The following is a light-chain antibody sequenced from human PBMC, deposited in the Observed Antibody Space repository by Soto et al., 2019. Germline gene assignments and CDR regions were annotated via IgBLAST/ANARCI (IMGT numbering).Light chain of an antibody. CDR2: DVS. CDR1: SSDVGGYNY. J-gene: IGLJ1*01. Sequence: QSALTQPASVSGSLGQSITISCTGTSSDVGGYNYVSWYQQHPGKAPKLMIFDVSNRPSGVSTRFSGSKSGNTASLTISGLQAEDEADYYCDSYTSSNTYVFGTGTKVTVL. CDR3: DSYTSSNTYV. V-gene: IGLV2-14*01.